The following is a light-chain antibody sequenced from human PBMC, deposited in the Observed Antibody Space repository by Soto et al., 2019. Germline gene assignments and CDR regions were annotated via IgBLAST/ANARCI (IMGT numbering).Light chain of an antibody. Sequence: EVVLTQSPATLSLSPGERATLSCRASQSVSDYTAWFQQKPGQPPRPVIYEASNRATGIPDRFSGSGSGTDFTLTISSLDPEDFAVYYCQQRNNWPWTFGQGTKVEIK. V-gene: IGKV3-11*01. CDR2: EAS. CDR1: QSVSDY. J-gene: IGKJ1*01. CDR3: QQRNNWPWT.